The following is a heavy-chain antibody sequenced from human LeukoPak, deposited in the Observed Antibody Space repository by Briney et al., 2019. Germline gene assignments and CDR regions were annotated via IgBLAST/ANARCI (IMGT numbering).Heavy chain of an antibody. D-gene: IGHD7-27*01. V-gene: IGHV4-59*01. J-gene: IGHJ4*02. CDR2: FYYCGST. CDR1: GGSITSYY. Sequence: SETLSLTCTVSGGSITSYYWSWIRQPPGKGLEWIGRFYYCGSTNYNPSLKSRVTISVDTSRHQFSLKLNSVTAADTAVYYCARGRTGGNYWGQGTLVTVSS. CDR3: ARGRTGGNY.